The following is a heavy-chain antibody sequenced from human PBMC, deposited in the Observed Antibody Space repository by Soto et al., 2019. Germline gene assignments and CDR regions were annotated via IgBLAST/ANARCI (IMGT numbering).Heavy chain of an antibody. D-gene: IGHD1-26*01. Sequence: SETLSLTCTVSGGSISNYYWSWIRQPPGKGLEWIGYIYYSGSTNYNPSLKSRVTISVDTSKNQISLKLSSVTAADTAVYYCARHSGSYSPPRYWGQGTLVTVSS. V-gene: IGHV4-59*08. CDR1: GGSISNYY. J-gene: IGHJ4*02. CDR3: ARHSGSYSPPRY. CDR2: IYYSGST.